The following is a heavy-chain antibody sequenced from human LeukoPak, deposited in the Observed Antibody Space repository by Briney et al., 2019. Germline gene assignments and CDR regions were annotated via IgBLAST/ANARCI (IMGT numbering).Heavy chain of an antibody. J-gene: IGHJ4*02. CDR3: ARDLHDSSGYYGGPDY. CDR1: GLTFEDYG. Sequence: PGGSLRLSCAASGLTFEDYGMSWVRQGPGKGLEWVSAIDWNGDSTGYADSVKGRFTISRDNAKNSLYLQMNSLRPEDTALYYCARDLHDSSGYYGGPDYWGQGTLVTVSS. D-gene: IGHD3-22*01. V-gene: IGHV3-20*04. CDR2: IDWNGDST.